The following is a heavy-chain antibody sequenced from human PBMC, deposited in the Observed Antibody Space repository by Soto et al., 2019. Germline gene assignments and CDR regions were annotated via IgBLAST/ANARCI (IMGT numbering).Heavy chain of an antibody. CDR1: GGPISSSSYY. J-gene: IGHJ4*02. D-gene: IGHD3-3*01. CDR3: ARRLNYDFWSGYTLDY. CDR2: IYYSGST. V-gene: IGHV4-39*01. Sequence: PSETLSLTCTVSGGPISSSSYYWGWIRQPPGKGLEWIGSIYYSGSTYYNPSLKSRVTISVDTSKNQFSLKLSSVTAADTAVYYCARRLNYDFWSGYTLDYWGQGTLVTVSS.